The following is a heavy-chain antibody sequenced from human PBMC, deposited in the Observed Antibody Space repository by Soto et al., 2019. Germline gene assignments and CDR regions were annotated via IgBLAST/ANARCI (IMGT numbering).Heavy chain of an antibody. V-gene: IGHV3-30-3*01. CDR2: ISYDGSNK. Sequence: HPGGSLRLSCAASGFTFSSYAMHWVRQAPGKGLEWVSVISYDGSNKYYADSVKGRFTISRDNSKNTLYLQMNSLRAEDTAVYYCASSPYTYYIDYWGQGTLVTVS. J-gene: IGHJ4*02. CDR1: GFTFSSYA. D-gene: IGHD3-16*01. CDR3: ASSPYTYYIDY.